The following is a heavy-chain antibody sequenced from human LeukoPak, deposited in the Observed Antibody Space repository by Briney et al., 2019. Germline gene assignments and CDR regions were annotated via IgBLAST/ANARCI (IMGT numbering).Heavy chain of an antibody. CDR3: ARMTTGHDF. V-gene: IGHV4-34*01. CDR1: GGSIRSYY. D-gene: IGHD4-17*01. J-gene: IGHJ4*02. Sequence: SETLSLTCTVSGGSIRSYYWSWIRQPPGKGLEWIGEVNHSGYTNDNPSLKSRVTISVDTSKNQFSLRLRSVTAADTGVYFCARMTTGHDFWGQGTLVTVSS. CDR2: VNHSGYT.